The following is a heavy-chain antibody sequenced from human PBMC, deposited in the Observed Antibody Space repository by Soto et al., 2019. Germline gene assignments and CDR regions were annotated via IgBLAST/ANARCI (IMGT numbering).Heavy chain of an antibody. CDR1: GDSISTSSRYY. CDR2: IYYSGLT. Sequence: SETLSLTCTVSGDSISTSSRYYWGWIRQPPGKGLEWIGNIYYSGLTYYNPSLKSRLTVSVDKSKNQFSLKLTSVTAADTAIYFCARLVYDTRLNYMYFDFWGQGTLVTVSS. J-gene: IGHJ4*02. V-gene: IGHV4-39*07. CDR3: ARLVYDTRLNYMYFDF. D-gene: IGHD3-10*01.